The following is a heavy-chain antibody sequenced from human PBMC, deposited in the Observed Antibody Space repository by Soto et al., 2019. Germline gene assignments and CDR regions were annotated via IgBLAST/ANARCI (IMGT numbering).Heavy chain of an antibody. Sequence: EGQLVESGGGLVQPGGSLRLSCAASGFSFSSYSMNWVRQAPGKGLEWLSYIRDSGSTTRYTDSVKGRFTISTDSAKNSLYLQMNSLRDDDTAVYYCARDYRWAFDIWGQGTMVLVSS. V-gene: IGHV3-48*02. J-gene: IGHJ3*02. CDR1: GFSFSSYS. CDR3: ARDYRWAFDI. D-gene: IGHD6-13*01. CDR2: IRDSGSTT.